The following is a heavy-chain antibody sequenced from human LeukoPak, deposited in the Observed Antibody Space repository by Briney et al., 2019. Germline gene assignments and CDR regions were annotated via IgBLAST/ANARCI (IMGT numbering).Heavy chain of an antibody. Sequence: PSETLSLTCAVYGGSFSGYYWSWIRQPPGKGLEWIGEINHSGSTNYNPSLKSRVTISVDTSKNQFSLKLSSVTAADTAVYYCARGSRGVGRHNIVVVPAAIPRYYFDYWGQGTLVTVSS. J-gene: IGHJ4*02. CDR1: GGSFSGYY. D-gene: IGHD2-2*02. V-gene: IGHV4-34*01. CDR3: ARGSRGVGRHNIVVVPAAIPRYYFDY. CDR2: INHSGST.